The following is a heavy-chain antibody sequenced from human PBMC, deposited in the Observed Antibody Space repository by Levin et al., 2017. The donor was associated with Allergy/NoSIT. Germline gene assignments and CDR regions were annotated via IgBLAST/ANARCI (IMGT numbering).Heavy chain of an antibody. Sequence: GESLKISCAASGFTFSSYSMNWVRQAPGKGLEWVSSISSSSSYIYYADSVKGRFTISRDNAKNSLYLQMNSLRAEDTAVYYCARDTHWGNAFDIWGQGTMVTVSS. CDR1: GFTFSSYS. CDR2: ISSSSSYI. CDR3: ARDTHWGNAFDI. V-gene: IGHV3-21*01. J-gene: IGHJ3*02. D-gene: IGHD7-27*01.